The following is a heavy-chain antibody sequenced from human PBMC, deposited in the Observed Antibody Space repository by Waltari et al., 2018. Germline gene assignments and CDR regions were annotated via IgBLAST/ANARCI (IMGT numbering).Heavy chain of an antibody. V-gene: IGHV4-59*11. D-gene: IGHD2-15*01. CDR1: GGSISSHY. CDR2: IYYSGST. J-gene: IGHJ6*02. Sequence: QVQLQESGPGLVKPSETLSLTCTVSGGSISSHYWSWIRQPPGKGLEWIGYIYYSGSTHYNPSLKSRVTISVDTSKNQFSLKLSSVTAADTAVYYCARDLRYCSGGSCFVGSYGIDVWGQGTTVTVSS. CDR3: ARDLRYCSGGSCFVGSYGIDV.